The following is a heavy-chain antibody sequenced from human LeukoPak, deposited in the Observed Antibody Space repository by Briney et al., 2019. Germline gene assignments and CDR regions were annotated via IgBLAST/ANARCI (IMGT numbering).Heavy chain of an antibody. D-gene: IGHD3-10*01. CDR3: AREVRLLWFGELLAY. V-gene: IGHV1-2*02. CDR1: GYTFTGYY. J-gene: IGHJ4*02. Sequence: ASVKVSCKASGYTFTGYYMHWVRQAPGQGLEWMGWINLNSGGTNYAQKFQGRVTMTRDTSISTAYMELSRLRSDDTAVYYCAREVRLLWFGELLAYWGQGTLVTVSS. CDR2: INLNSGGT.